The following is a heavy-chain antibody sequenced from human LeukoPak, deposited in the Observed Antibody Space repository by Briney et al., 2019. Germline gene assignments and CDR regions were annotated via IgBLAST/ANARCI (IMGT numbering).Heavy chain of an antibody. CDR1: GFTFSSYA. D-gene: IGHD6-19*01. CDR3: AKAYSDIAVAGTYY. CDR2: LSGSGGNT. Sequence: GGSLRLSCEASGFTFSSYAMTWVRQAPGKGLEWVSALSGSGGNTYYADSVKGRFTISRDNSKNTLYLQMNSLRAEDTAVYYCAKAYSDIAVAGTYYWGQGTLVTVSS. V-gene: IGHV3-23*01. J-gene: IGHJ4*02.